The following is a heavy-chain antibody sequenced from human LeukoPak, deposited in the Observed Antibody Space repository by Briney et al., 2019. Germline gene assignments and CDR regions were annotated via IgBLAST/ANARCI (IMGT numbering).Heavy chain of an antibody. CDR3: ARHKRRDSIPNWFDP. Sequence: SETLSLTCTVSGGSISSSSYYWGWLRQPPGQGLEWIGTIYSSGSTYYNASLKSRVTISVDTSKNQFSLKLSSLTAPHMPLCYCARHKRRDSIPNWFDPWGQGTLVTVSS. V-gene: IGHV4-39*01. CDR2: IYSSGST. J-gene: IGHJ5*02. D-gene: IGHD3-3*02. CDR1: GGSISSSSYY.